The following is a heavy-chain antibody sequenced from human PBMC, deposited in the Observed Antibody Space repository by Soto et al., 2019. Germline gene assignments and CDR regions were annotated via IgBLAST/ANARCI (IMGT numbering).Heavy chain of an antibody. CDR2: IIPIFGTA. J-gene: IGHJ6*02. D-gene: IGHD2-2*01. CDR3: ATVVSVVVVPAAIPKGYYYYGMDV. CDR1: GGTFSSYA. Sequence: SVKVSCKASGGTFSSYAISWVRQAPGQGLEWMGGIIPIFGTANYAQKFQGRVTITADESTSTAYMELSSLRSEDTAVYYCATVVSVVVVPAAIPKGYYYYGMDVWGQGTTVTVSS. V-gene: IGHV1-69*13.